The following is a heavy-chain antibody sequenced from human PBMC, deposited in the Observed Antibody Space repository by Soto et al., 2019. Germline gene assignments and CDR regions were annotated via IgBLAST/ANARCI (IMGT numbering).Heavy chain of an antibody. V-gene: IGHV6-1*01. Sequence: QVQLQQSGPGLVKPSQTLSLTCAISGDSVSSNNVAWNWIRQSPSRGLEWLGRTNYRSKWYHDYAVSVNSRIPINPYPSKNQFSLQLNAVTPEDTAVYYCVRDKTVTRGYGMDVWGQGTTVTVSS. D-gene: IGHD4-17*01. J-gene: IGHJ6*02. CDR2: TNYRSKWYH. CDR1: GDSVSSNNVA. CDR3: VRDKTVTRGYGMDV.